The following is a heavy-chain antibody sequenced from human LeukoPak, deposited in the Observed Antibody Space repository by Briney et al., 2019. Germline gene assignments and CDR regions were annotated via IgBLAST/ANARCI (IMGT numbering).Heavy chain of an antibody. J-gene: IGHJ4*02. Sequence: GGSLRLSCSASGFAVSNNYMSWVRQAPGKGPEWVSIIYSGGITYYGDSVKGRFTISRDDSKNKLYLNLASLRAEDTAHYYCALSMRRVAVYGPLDSWGQGTLIIVSS. D-gene: IGHD2/OR15-2a*01. CDR1: GFAVSNNY. CDR2: IYSGGIT. CDR3: ALSMRRVAVYGPLDS. V-gene: IGHV3-53*05.